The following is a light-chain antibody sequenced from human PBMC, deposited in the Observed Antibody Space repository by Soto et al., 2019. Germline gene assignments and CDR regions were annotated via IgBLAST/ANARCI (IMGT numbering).Light chain of an antibody. CDR1: QGIRSH. Sequence: AIRMTQSPSSRSPSTGDRVTITCRASQGIRSHLACCQQKPGKAPKLLIYAASTLKSGVPSTFSGRGSGTEFTLIIRCLQSKDFATYYCQQYNSYPWTFGQGTKVDIK. V-gene: IGKV1-8*01. CDR3: QQYNSYPWT. CDR2: AAS. J-gene: IGKJ1*01.